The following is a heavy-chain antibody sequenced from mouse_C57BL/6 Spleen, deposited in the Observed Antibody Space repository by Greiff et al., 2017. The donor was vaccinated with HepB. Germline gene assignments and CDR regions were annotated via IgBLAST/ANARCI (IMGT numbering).Heavy chain of an antibody. J-gene: IGHJ2*01. CDR2: ISYDGSN. CDR1: GYSITSGYY. D-gene: IGHD2-13*01. V-gene: IGHV3-6*01. CDR3: ARLYYGDYFDD. Sequence: EVKLIESGPGLVKPSQSLSLTCSVTGYSITSGYYWNWIRQFPGNKLEWMGYISYDGSNNYNPSLKNRISITRDTSKNQFFLKLNSVTTEDTATYYCARLYYGDYFDDWGQGTTLTVSS.